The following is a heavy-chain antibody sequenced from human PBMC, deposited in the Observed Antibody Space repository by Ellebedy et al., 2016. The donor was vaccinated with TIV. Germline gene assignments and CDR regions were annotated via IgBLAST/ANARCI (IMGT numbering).Heavy chain of an antibody. CDR3: ARDDGVGY. D-gene: IGHD3-10*01. J-gene: IGHJ4*02. CDR1: GFTFSSYA. V-gene: IGHV3-30-3*01. CDR2: ISYDGSNK. Sequence: GGSLRLSXAASGFTFSSYAMHWVRQAPGKGLEWVAVISYDGSNKYYADSVKGRFTISRDNSKNTLYLQMNSLRAEDTAVYYCARDDGVGYWGQGTLVTVSS.